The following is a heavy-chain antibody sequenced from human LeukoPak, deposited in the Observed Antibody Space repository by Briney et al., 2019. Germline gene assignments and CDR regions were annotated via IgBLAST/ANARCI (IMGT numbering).Heavy chain of an antibody. CDR1: GDSISSSGYS. D-gene: IGHD1-1*01. Sequence: SETLSLTCMVSGDSISSSGYSWGWIRQPPGKGLEWIGNISYSRNTYHNPSPKSRVTISVDTSKNQFSLKLDSVTATDTAVYYCARLNWNDQTAFDYWGQGTLVTVSS. J-gene: IGHJ4*02. CDR3: ARLNWNDQTAFDY. CDR2: ISYSRNT. V-gene: IGHV4-39*01.